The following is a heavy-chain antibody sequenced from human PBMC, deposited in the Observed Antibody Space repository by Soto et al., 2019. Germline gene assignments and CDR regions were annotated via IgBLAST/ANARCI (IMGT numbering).Heavy chain of an antibody. J-gene: IGHJ5*02. V-gene: IGHV4-59*01. CDR1: GGSISSYY. D-gene: IGHD6-13*01. Sequence: SETLSLTCTVSGGSISSYYWSWIRQPPGKGLEWIGYIYYSGSTNYNPSLKSRVTISVDTSKNQFSLKLSSVTAADTAVYYCAREVSAAAGFGGWFDPWGQGTLVTVSS. CDR2: IYYSGST. CDR3: AREVSAAAGFGGWFDP.